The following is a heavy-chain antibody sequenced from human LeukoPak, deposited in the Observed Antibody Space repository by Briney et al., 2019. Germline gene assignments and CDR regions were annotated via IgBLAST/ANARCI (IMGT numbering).Heavy chain of an antibody. D-gene: IGHD2-2*01. CDR3: ARAPKIYCSSTSCHVSYYFDY. J-gene: IGHJ4*02. CDR2: MNPNSGNT. CDR1: GYTFTSYD. V-gene: IGHV1-8*01. Sequence: ASVKVSCKASGYTFTSYDINWVRQATGQGLEWMGWMNPNSGNTGYAQKFQGRVTMTRNTSISTAYMELGSLRSEDTAVYYCARAPKIYCSSTSCHVSYYFDYWGQGTLVTVSS.